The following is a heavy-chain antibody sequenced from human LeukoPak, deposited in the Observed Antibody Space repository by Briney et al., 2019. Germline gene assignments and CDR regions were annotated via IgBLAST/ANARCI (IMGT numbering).Heavy chain of an antibody. CDR2: INWNGGST. Sequence: GGSLRLSCAASGFTFSSYSMNWVRQAPGKGLEWVSGINWNGGSTGYADSVKGRFTISRDNAKNSLYLQMNSLRAEDTALYYCARGRGSYYPEYFQHWGQGTLVTVSS. CDR3: ARGRGSYYPEYFQH. CDR1: GFTFSSYS. J-gene: IGHJ1*01. V-gene: IGHV3-20*04. D-gene: IGHD1-26*01.